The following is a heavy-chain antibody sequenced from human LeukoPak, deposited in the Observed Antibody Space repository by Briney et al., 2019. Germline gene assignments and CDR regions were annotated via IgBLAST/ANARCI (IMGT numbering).Heavy chain of an antibody. Sequence: PGGSLRLSCAASGFTFSSYWMHWVRQAPGKGLVWVSRINSDGSSTSYADSVKGRFTISRDNSKNTLYLQMNSLRAEDTAVYYCAKPVGLMVYARALFDYWGQGTLVTVSS. V-gene: IGHV3-74*01. J-gene: IGHJ4*02. CDR1: GFTFSSYW. CDR2: INSDGSST. D-gene: IGHD2-8*01. CDR3: AKPVGLMVYARALFDY.